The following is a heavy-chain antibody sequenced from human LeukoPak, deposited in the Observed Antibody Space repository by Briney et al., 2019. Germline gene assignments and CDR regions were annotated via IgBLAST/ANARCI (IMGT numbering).Heavy chain of an antibody. J-gene: IGHJ4*02. Sequence: GGSVRLSCAASGFTFSSYAMSWVRQAPGKGLEWVSAISGSGGSTYYADSVKGRITISRDNSKNTLYLQMNSLRAEDTAVYYCANSVYSSSWPIDYWGQGTLVTVSS. CDR1: GFTFSSYA. D-gene: IGHD6-13*01. V-gene: IGHV3-23*01. CDR3: ANSVYSSSWPIDY. CDR2: ISGSGGST.